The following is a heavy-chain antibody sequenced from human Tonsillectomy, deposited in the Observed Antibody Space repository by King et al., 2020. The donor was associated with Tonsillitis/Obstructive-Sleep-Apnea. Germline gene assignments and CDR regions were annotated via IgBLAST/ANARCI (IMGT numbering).Heavy chain of an antibody. D-gene: IGHD2-21*02. Sequence: QLVQSGAEVKKPGASVKVSCKASGYTFTGYYMHWVRQAPGQGLEWMGWINPNSGGTNYAQKFQGRVTMTTDTSISTAYMELSRLRSDDTAVYYCARGGAHIVVVTAIPCRMDVWGQGTTVTVSS. CDR1: GYTFTGYY. V-gene: IGHV1-2*02. J-gene: IGHJ6*02. CDR2: INPNSGGT. CDR3: ARGGAHIVVVTAIPCRMDV.